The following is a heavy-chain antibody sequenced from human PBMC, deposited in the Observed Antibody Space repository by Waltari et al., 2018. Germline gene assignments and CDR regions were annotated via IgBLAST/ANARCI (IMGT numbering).Heavy chain of an antibody. CDR3: AKGASTYGSTGGFVY. CDR2: INPQNGGT. CDR1: GYTFTDYF. J-gene: IGHJ4*02. V-gene: IGHV1-2*02. Sequence: QVQVVQSGAEVKKPGASVKVSCKTSGYTFTDYFFHWVRQAPGQGLEWLGWINPQNGGTNYAQKFQGRVTMSRDTSSSTAYMDLSRLRSDDTAVYYCAKGASTYGSTGGFVYWGQGALITVSS. D-gene: IGHD1-1*01.